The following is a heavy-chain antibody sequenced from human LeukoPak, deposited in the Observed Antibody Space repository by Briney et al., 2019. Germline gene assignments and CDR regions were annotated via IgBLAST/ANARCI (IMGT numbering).Heavy chain of an antibody. CDR1: GYTFTSYD. J-gene: IGHJ4*02. CDR2: MNPNSGNT. CDR3: ARTPAGYYNDFDY. V-gene: IGHV1-8*01. D-gene: IGHD3-9*01. Sequence: GASVKVSCKASGYTFTSYDINWVRQATGQGLEWMGWMNPNSGNTGYAQKFQGRVTMTRNSSISTAYMELSSLRSEDTAVYYCARTPAGYYNDFDYWGQGTLVTVSS.